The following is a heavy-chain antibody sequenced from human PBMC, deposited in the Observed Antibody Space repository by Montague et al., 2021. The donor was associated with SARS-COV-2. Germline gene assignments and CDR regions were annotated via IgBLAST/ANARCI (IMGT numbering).Heavy chain of an antibody. Sequence: CAISGDSVSSNIAAWNWIRQSPSRALEWLGRTYYRSKWHNDYAVSVRSRITISPDTSKNQFSLQLNSVTPEDTAVYYCTQERGPGRTTWHYFDYWGQGTLVTVSS. D-gene: IGHD1-14*01. J-gene: IGHJ4*02. CDR3: TQERGPGRTTWHYFDY. CDR2: TYYRSKWHN. CDR1: GDSVSSNIAA. V-gene: IGHV6-1*01.